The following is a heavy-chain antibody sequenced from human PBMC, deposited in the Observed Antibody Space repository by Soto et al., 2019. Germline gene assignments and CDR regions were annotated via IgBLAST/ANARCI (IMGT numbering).Heavy chain of an antibody. J-gene: IGHJ5*02. D-gene: IGHD3-22*01. V-gene: IGHV4-39*01. Sequence: SETLSLTCTVSGGSISDSRYYWAWIRQPPGKGLEWIGSIYHTGNTYYNPSLRSRVTISVDTSKNQFSLKLTSVTAADTAVYYCSRDYYDSSDYTTNWFDPWGQGTLVTVSS. CDR3: SRDYYDSSDYTTNWFDP. CDR2: IYHTGNT. CDR1: GGSISDSRYY.